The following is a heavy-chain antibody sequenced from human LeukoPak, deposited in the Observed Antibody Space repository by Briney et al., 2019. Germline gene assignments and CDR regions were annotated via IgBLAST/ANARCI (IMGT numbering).Heavy chain of an antibody. CDR2: INHSGST. J-gene: IGHJ4*02. V-gene: IGHV4-34*01. Sequence: SETPSLTCAVYGGSFSGYYWSWIRQPPGKGLEWIGEINHSGSTNYNPSLKSRVTISVDTSKNQFSLKLSSVTAADTAVYYCARALDYWAREPWSPSPQ. CDR1: GGSFSGYY. CDR3: ARALDY.